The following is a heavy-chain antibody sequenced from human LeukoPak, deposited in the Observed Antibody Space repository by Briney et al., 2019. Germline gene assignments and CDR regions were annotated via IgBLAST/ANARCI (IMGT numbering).Heavy chain of an antibody. Sequence: PSETLPLTCTVSGGSISSYYWSWIRQPPGKGLEWIGYIYYSGSTNYNPSLKSRVTISVDTSKNQFSLKLSSVTAADTAVYYCARLYDFWSGYYPNWGQGTTVTVSS. CDR2: IYYSGST. CDR1: GGSISSYY. V-gene: IGHV4-59*01. D-gene: IGHD3-3*01. J-gene: IGHJ6*02. CDR3: ARLYDFWSGYYPN.